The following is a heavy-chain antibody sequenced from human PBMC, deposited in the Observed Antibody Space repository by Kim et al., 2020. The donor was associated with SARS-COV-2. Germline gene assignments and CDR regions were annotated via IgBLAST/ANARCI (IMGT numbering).Heavy chain of an antibody. CDR2: ISAYNGNT. CDR1: GYTFTSYG. D-gene: IGHD3-3*01. V-gene: IGHV1-18*04. CDR3: ARDCLLIWSGYCHNWFDP. J-gene: IGHJ5*02. Sequence: ASVKVSCKASGYTFTSYGISWVRQAPGQGLEWMGWISAYNGNTNYAQKLQGRVTMTTDTSTSTVYMELRSLRSDDTAVYYCARDCLLIWSGYCHNWFDPWGQGTLVTVSS.